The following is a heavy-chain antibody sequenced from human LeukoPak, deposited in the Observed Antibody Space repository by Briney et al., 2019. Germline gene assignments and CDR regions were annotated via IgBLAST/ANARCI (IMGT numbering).Heavy chain of an antibody. CDR2: IYHSGST. V-gene: IGHV4-38-2*01. CDR1: GYSISTGFY. D-gene: IGHD3-16*01. J-gene: IGHJ4*02. CDR3: ARVGIRTVGDY. Sequence: KASETLSLTCAVSGYSISTGFYWGWIRQPPGKGLEWIGSIYHSGSTYYNPSLKSRVTISLDTSNNQFSLKLSSVTAADTAVYYCARVGIRTVGDYWGQGTLVTVSS.